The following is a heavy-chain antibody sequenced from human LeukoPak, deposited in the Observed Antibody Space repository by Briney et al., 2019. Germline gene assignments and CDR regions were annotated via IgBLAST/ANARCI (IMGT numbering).Heavy chain of an antibody. CDR3: AREISIPQSRIFGY. CDR1: GGTFSSYA. CDR2: IIPIFGTA. D-gene: IGHD2-15*01. V-gene: IGHV1-69*13. J-gene: IGHJ4*02. Sequence: EASVKVSCKASGGTFSSYAISWVRQAPGQGLEWMGGIIPIFGTANYAQKFQGRVTITADESTSTAYMELSSLRSEDTAVYYCAREISIPQSRIFGYWGQGTLVTVSS.